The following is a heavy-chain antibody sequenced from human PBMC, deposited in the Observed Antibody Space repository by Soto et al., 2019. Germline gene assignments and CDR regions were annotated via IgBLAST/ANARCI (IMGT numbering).Heavy chain of an antibody. V-gene: IGHV1-2*02. J-gene: IGHJ4*02. D-gene: IGHD2-15*01. CDR2: INPSSGET. CDR1: GYTFIDYF. CDR3: VRGLKWRELDY. Sequence: ASVKVSCKASGYTFIDYFIQWVRQAPGQGLEWMGWINPSSGETTYAQKFQGRVAMTRDTSISTAYMDLITLRSDDTAIYYCVRGLKWRELDYWGQGTPGTVSS.